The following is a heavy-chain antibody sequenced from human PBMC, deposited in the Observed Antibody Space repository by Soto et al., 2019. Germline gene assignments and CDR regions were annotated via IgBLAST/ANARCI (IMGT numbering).Heavy chain of an antibody. V-gene: IGHV4-34*01. CDR2: INHSGST. CDR3: ARGPPSVVVTAIPRLNWFDP. CDR1: GGSFSGYY. D-gene: IGHD2-21*02. J-gene: IGHJ5*02. Sequence: SETLSLTCAVYGGSFSGYYWSWIRQPPGKGLEWIGEINHSGSTNYNPSLTSRVTISVDTSKNQFSLKLSSVTAADTAVYYCARGPPSVVVTAIPRLNWFDPWGQGTLVTVSS.